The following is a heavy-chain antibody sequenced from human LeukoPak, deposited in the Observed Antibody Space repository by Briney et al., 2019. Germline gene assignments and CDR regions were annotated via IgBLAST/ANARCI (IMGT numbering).Heavy chain of an antibody. CDR3: ARRIAAAGPKKWFDP. J-gene: IGHJ5*02. V-gene: IGHV4-34*01. Sequence: SETLSLTCAVYGGSFSGYYWSWIRQPPGKGLEWIGEINHSGSTNYNPSLKSRVTISVDTSKNQFSLKLSSVTAADTAVYYCARRIAAAGPKKWFDPWGQGTLVTVSS. D-gene: IGHD6-13*01. CDR2: INHSGST. CDR1: GGSFSGYY.